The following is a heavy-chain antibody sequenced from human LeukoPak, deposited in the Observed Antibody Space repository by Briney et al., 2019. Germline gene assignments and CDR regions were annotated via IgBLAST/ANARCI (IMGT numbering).Heavy chain of an antibody. Sequence: SETLSLTCTVSGGSISSYYWSWIRQPAGKGLEWIGRIYSTGSTNYNPSLKSRVTMSVDTSKNQFSLRLRSVTAADTAVYHCARQIASAGTAGFDFWGQGALVTVSS. CDR2: IYSTGST. CDR1: GGSISSYY. D-gene: IGHD6-13*01. J-gene: IGHJ4*02. V-gene: IGHV4-4*07. CDR3: ARQIASAGTAGFDF.